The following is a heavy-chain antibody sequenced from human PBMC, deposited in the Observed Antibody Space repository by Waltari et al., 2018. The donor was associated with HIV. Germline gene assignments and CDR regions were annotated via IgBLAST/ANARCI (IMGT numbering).Heavy chain of an antibody. V-gene: IGHV1-2*02. Sequence: QVQLLQSGPEVRNPGASVKISCRASGYNFTGSYMHGGRQAPGQGLEWRGWSNPNSSNTHSAQKFKGRVTFTRVTSIRTAYLEMRRLKSDDAAIYYCARDGVGDAAFDYWGQGTLVTVS. D-gene: IGHD1-26*01. J-gene: IGHJ4*02. CDR3: ARDGVGDAAFDY. CDR1: GYNFTGSY. CDR2: SNPNSSNT.